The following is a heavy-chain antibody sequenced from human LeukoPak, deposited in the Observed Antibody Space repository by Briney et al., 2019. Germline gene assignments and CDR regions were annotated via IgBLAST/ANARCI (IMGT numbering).Heavy chain of an antibody. D-gene: IGHD2-15*01. CDR2: ISDSGTT. Sequence: PGGSLRLSCAASGFTFSGYAMSWVRQAPGKGLEWVSGISDSGTTYYADYVKGRFTISRENSKNKLYLQMNSLRAEDTAVFYCAKVHSGYCTGGSCYSYYFDYWGQGTLVTVSS. CDR3: AKVHSGYCTGGSCYSYYFDY. CDR1: GFTFSGYA. J-gene: IGHJ4*02. V-gene: IGHV3-23*01.